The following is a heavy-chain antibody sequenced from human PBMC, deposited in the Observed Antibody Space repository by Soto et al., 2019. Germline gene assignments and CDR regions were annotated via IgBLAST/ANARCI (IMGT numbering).Heavy chain of an antibody. CDR3: GLEPTGTGGFDY. CDR1: GLTFTGHH. D-gene: IGHD7-27*01. Sequence: QVQLVQSGPEVKMPGASVKVSCKASGLTFTGHHMHWVRQAPGQGLEWMAYIDLDSSHTKYAQRFQGRVTTTRDTSITTAYMELSGLRSDDTALYYCGLEPTGTGGFDYWGQGTLLTVSS. V-gene: IGHV1-2*02. J-gene: IGHJ4*02. CDR2: IDLDSSHT.